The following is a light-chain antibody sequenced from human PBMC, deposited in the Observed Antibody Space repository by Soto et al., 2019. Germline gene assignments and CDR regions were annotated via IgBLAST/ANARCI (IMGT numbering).Light chain of an antibody. CDR3: QQYNNWPRT. CDR2: GAS. V-gene: IGKV3-15*01. Sequence: EIVLTQSPGTLSLSPGERATLSCRASQSVSNNYLAWYQQKPGQAPRLLIFGASTRATGIPARFSGSGSGTEFTLTISSLQSEDFVVYYCQQYNNWPRTFGQGTKVDIK. J-gene: IGKJ1*01. CDR1: QSVSNN.